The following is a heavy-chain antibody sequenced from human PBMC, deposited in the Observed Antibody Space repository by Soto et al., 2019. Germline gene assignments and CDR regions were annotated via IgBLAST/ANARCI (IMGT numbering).Heavy chain of an antibody. CDR2: IYHGGST. Sequence: QLQESGSGLVKPSETLSLTCAVSGCSISSDYYSWSWIRQPPGKDLEWIGYIYHGGSTYYNPSLRSRVTVSVDTSKNHFSLRLTSVPAADTAVYSCARMNRLRNDAFDIWGQGTLVAVSS. CDR1: GCSISSDYYS. J-gene: IGHJ3*02. CDR3: ARMNRLRNDAFDI. D-gene: IGHD3-16*01. V-gene: IGHV4-30-2*01.